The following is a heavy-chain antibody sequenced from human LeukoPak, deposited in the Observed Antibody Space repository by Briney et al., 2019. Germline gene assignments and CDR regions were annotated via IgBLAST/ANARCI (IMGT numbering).Heavy chain of an antibody. CDR2: IKQDGGEK. CDR3: ARARGSYSYDY. J-gene: IGHJ4*02. V-gene: IGHV3-7*01. D-gene: IGHD1-26*01. Sequence: PGGSLRLSCAASGFTFSNYWMTWVRQAPGKGLEWVANIKQDGGEKYYVDSVKGRFTISRDNAKNSLYLQMNSLRAEDTAVYYCARARGSYSYDYWGQGTLVTVSS. CDR1: GFTFSNYW.